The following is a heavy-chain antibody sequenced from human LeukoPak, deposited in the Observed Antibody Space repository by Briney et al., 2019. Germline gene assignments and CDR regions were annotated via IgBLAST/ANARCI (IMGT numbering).Heavy chain of an antibody. CDR3: ARGVYYYDSSGYFFSLSTNWLDP. Sequence: SETLSLTCAVSGGSISSGGYSWSWIRQPPGKGLEWIGYIYHSGSTYYNPSPKSRVTISVDRSKNQFSLKLSSVTAADTAVYYCARGVYYYDSSGYFFSLSTNWLDPWGQGTLVTVSS. CDR2: IYHSGST. CDR1: GGSISSGGYS. V-gene: IGHV4-30-2*01. J-gene: IGHJ5*02. D-gene: IGHD3-22*01.